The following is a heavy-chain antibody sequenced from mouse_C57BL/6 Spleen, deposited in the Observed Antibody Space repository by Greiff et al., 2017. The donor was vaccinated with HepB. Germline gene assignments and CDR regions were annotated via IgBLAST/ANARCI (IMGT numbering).Heavy chain of an antibody. J-gene: IGHJ4*01. CDR3: ARNGYYVDAMDY. CDR2: IYPGSGNT. CDR1: GYSFTSYY. V-gene: IGHV1-66*01. Sequence: QVQLQQSGPELVKPGASVKISCKASGYSFTSYYIHWVKQRPGQGLEWIGWIYPGSGNTKYNEKFKGKATLTADTSSSTAYMQLSSLTSEDSAVSYCARNGYYVDAMDYWGQGTSVTVSS. D-gene: IGHD2-3*01.